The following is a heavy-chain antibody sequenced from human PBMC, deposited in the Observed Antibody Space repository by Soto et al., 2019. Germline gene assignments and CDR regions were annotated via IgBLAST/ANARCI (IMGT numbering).Heavy chain of an antibody. D-gene: IGHD2-8*01. CDR3: ARDIMGTNYYYYGMHF. CDR1: GGTFSNYA. CDR2: ISAYNGNT. V-gene: IGHV1-18*01. Sequence: ASVKVSCKASGGTFSNYAISWVRQAPGQGLEWMGWISAYNGNTNYAQKLQGRVTMTTDASTSTAYMELRSLRSDDTAVYYCARDIMGTNYYYYGMHFWGQGTMVTVAS. J-gene: IGHJ6*02.